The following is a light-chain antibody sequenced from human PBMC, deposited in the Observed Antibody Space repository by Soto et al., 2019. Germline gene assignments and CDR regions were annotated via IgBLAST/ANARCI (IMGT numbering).Light chain of an antibody. Sequence: QSALTQPASVSGSPGQPITISCTGTSSDVGGYNYVSWYQQNPGKAPKLVIYNVSNRPSGVSERFSGSTSGNTASLTISGLQAEDEADYYGSSYTSISTVVFGGGTKLTVL. CDR2: NVS. V-gene: IGLV2-14*03. CDR1: SSDVGGYNY. CDR3: SSYTSISTVV. J-gene: IGLJ2*01.